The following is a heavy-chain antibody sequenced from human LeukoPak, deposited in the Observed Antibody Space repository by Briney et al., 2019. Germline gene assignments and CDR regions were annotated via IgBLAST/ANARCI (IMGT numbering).Heavy chain of an antibody. Sequence: GESLKISCKGSGYSFTSYWIGWVRQMPGKGLEWVGIIYPGDSDTRYSPSFQGQVTISADKSSSTAYLQWSSLKASDTAKYYGARSGSIWYFDYWGQGTLVTVSS. CDR2: IYPGDSDT. J-gene: IGHJ4*02. CDR3: ARSGSIWYFDY. CDR1: GYSFTSYW. V-gene: IGHV5-51*01. D-gene: IGHD6-13*01.